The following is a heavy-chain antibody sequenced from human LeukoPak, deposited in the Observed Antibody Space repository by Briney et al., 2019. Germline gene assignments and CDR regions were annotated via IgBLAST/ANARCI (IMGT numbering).Heavy chain of an antibody. CDR1: GFTFSSYS. Sequence: GGSLRLSCAASGFTFSSYSMNWVRQAPGKGLEWVSYISSSSSTIYYADSVKGRFTISRDNAKNPLYLQMNSLRDEDTAVYYCARLLLEGFDPWGQGTLVTVSS. CDR3: ARLLLEGFDP. D-gene: IGHD2/OR15-2a*01. V-gene: IGHV3-48*02. J-gene: IGHJ5*02. CDR2: ISSSSSTI.